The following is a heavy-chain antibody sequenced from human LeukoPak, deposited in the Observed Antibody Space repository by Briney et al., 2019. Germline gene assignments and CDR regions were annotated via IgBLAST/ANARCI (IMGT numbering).Heavy chain of an antibody. CDR2: VYYTGVT. CDR3: ARERSSSGGHNWFDP. CDR1: GGYIITSGHY. J-gene: IGHJ5*02. D-gene: IGHD4-23*01. V-gene: IGHV4-39*07. Sequence: PSETLSLTCTVSGGYIITSGHYWGWIRQPPGKGLEWIGSVYYTGVTSTNPFFRSRMSISVDTSKDQFSLNLTSVTAADAAVYYCARERSSSGGHNWFDPWGQGTLVTVSS.